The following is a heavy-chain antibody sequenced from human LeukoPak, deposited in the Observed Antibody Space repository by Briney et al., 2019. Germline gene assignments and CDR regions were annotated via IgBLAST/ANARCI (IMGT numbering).Heavy chain of an antibody. Sequence: GGSLRLSCAASGFTFSSYSMNWVRQAPGKGLEWVSSISSSSSYIYYADSVKGQFTISRDNAKNSLYLQMNSLRAEDTAVYYCARLLGGPSSGWYARDYWGQGTLVTVSS. CDR3: ARLLGGPSSGWYARDY. V-gene: IGHV3-21*01. CDR1: GFTFSSYS. D-gene: IGHD6-19*01. J-gene: IGHJ4*02. CDR2: ISSSSSYI.